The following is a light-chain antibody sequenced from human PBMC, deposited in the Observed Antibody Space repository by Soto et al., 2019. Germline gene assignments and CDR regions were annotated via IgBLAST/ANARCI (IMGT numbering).Light chain of an antibody. CDR2: GAS. J-gene: IGKJ5*01. CDR1: QSVSSSY. V-gene: IGKV3-20*01. CDR3: QQYGSSSIS. Sequence: EIVLTQSPGTLSLSPGERATLSCRASQSVSSSYLAWYQQKPGQAPRLLIYGASSKATGIPDRFSGSGSGTDLTLTISRLEPEGFAVYCCQQYGSSSISFGQGTRLEI.